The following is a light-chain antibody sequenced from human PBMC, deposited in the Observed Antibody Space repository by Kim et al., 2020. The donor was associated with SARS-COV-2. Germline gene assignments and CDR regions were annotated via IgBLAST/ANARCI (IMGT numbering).Light chain of an antibody. CDR1: SLRKYY. Sequence: SSELTQDPAVSVALGQTVTITCQGDSLRKYYASWYQQRPGQAPVIVFYGENKRPSGIPDRFSGFTAGDTASLIITGAQAEDEADYYCNSRDSSGNRYVFGTGTEVTVL. CDR2: GEN. J-gene: IGLJ1*01. V-gene: IGLV3-19*01. CDR3: NSRDSSGNRYV.